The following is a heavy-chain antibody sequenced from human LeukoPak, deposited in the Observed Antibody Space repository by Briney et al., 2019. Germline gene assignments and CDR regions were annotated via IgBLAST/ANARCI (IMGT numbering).Heavy chain of an antibody. V-gene: IGHV4-31*11. CDR3: ARGTRIEGFLAFDV. J-gene: IGHJ3*01. CDR2: IYYNGGT. Sequence: PSETLSLTCAVSGGSVNSGGYFWNWIRQPPERGLEWIGYIYYNGGTYDDPSHESRLTMSLDTARNQFSLKLHSVTVADAAVYYCARGTRIEGFLAFDVWGRGAVVTVTS. D-gene: IGHD2-15*01. CDR1: GGSVNSGGYF.